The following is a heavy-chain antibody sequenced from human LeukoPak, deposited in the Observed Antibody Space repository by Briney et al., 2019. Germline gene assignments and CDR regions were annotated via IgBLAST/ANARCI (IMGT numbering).Heavy chain of an antibody. Sequence: GGSLRLSCVASGFTFGKYWMSWVRQAPGKGLEWVANIKLDGSEENYVDSVKGRFTISRDNTKNSLYLQMNSLRAEDTAVFYCARDQYDTWSRRGNFDSWGQGTLVIVSS. CDR1: GFTFGKYW. D-gene: IGHD3-3*01. CDR2: IKLDGSEE. CDR3: ARDQYDTWSRRGNFDS. V-gene: IGHV3-7*03. J-gene: IGHJ4*02.